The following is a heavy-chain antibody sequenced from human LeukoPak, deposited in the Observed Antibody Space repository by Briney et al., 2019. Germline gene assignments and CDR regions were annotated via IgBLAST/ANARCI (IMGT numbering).Heavy chain of an antibody. J-gene: IGHJ5*02. D-gene: IGHD3-10*01. CDR1: GYTFTSYD. Sequence: ASVKVSCKASGYTFTSYDINWVRQATGQGLEWMGWMNPNSGNTGYAQKFQGRVTMTRNTSISTAYMELSSLRSEDTAVYYCARGPLLLWFGEFLTSDDNWFDPWGQGTLVTVSS. V-gene: IGHV1-8*01. CDR2: MNPNSGNT. CDR3: ARGPLLLWFGEFLTSDDNWFDP.